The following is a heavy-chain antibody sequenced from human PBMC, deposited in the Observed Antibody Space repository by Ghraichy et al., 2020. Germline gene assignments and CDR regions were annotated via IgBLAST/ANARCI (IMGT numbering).Heavy chain of an antibody. J-gene: IGHJ4*02. D-gene: IGHD3-22*01. CDR3: AKDGDYYDSSGYLDY. V-gene: IGHV3-30*18. CDR1: GFTFSSYG. CDR2: ISYDGSNK. Sequence: GGSLRLSCAASGFTFSSYGMHWVRQAPGKGLEWVAVISYDGSNKYYADSVKGRFTISRDNSKNTLYLQMNSLRAEDTAVYYCAKDGDYYDSSGYLDYWGQGTLVTVSS.